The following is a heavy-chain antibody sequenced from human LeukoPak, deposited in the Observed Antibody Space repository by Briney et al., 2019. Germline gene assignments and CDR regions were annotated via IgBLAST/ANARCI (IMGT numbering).Heavy chain of an antibody. D-gene: IGHD1-26*01. CDR3: TQERLFGSGLNGPHYYYGMDV. V-gene: IGHV3-30*18. CDR1: DFSLINYG. CDR2: ILYDENNK. Sequence: PGGSLRLSFAASDFSLINYGMHWVRQAAGKDLEGVAVILYDENNKHYSETLKGRFTISRDNSHTMLYLQMNSLRPEDTAVYYCTQERLFGSGLNGPHYYYGMDVWGQGTTVTVSS. J-gene: IGHJ6*02.